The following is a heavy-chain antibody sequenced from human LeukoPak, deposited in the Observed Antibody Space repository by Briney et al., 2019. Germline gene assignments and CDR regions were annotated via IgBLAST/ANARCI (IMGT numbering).Heavy chain of an antibody. CDR1: GGSISSYY. Sequence: PSETLSLTCTVSGGSISSYYWSWIRQPAGKGLEWIGRIYTSGSTNYNPSLKSRVTMSVDTSKNQFSLKLSSVTAADTAVYYCARDKGLYCSSTSCYPEDYYYYGMDVWGQGTTVTVSS. J-gene: IGHJ6*02. V-gene: IGHV4-4*07. D-gene: IGHD2-2*01. CDR2: IYTSGST. CDR3: ARDKGLYCSSTSCYPEDYYYYGMDV.